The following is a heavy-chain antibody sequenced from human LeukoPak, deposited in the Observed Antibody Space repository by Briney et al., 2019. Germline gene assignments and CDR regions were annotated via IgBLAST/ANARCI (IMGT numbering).Heavy chain of an antibody. V-gene: IGHV4-61*02. J-gene: IGHJ4*02. CDR3: ARGDTVAARPGRFDS. Sequence: SQTLSLTCTVSGGSISGGSYYWSWIRQPAGKGLEWIGRIYTSGSTNYNPSLKSRVTISVDTSKKQFSLKLSSVTAADTAVYYCARGDTVAARPGRFDSWGQGTLVTVSS. CDR2: IYTSGST. CDR1: GGSISGGSYY. D-gene: IGHD6-6*01.